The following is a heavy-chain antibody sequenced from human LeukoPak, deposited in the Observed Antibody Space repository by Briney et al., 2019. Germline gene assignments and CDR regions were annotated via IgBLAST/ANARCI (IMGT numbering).Heavy chain of an antibody. J-gene: IGHJ4*02. Sequence: GGSLRLSCAASGFTFRSYGMHWVRQAPGKGLVWVSRINTDGTSTKYADSVKGRITISRDNARNTVYLQMNSLRAKDTAVYYCARARYSYTGIIDYWGQGTLVTVSS. D-gene: IGHD5-18*01. CDR1: GFTFRSYG. CDR3: ARARYSYTGIIDY. CDR2: INTDGTST. V-gene: IGHV3-74*01.